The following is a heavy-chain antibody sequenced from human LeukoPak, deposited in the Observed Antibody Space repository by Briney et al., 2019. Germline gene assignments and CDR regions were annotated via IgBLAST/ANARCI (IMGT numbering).Heavy chain of an antibody. CDR3: ARAGYCSGGSCYGGPYYYYGMDV. Sequence: ASVKVSCKASGYTFTGYYMHWVRQAPGQGLEWMGWISPHSGGTNYAQKFQGWVTMTRDTSISTAYMELSRLRSDDTAVYYCARAGYCSGGSCYGGPYYYYGMDVWGQGTTVTVSS. CDR1: GYTFTGYY. D-gene: IGHD2-15*01. V-gene: IGHV1-2*04. CDR2: ISPHSGGT. J-gene: IGHJ6*02.